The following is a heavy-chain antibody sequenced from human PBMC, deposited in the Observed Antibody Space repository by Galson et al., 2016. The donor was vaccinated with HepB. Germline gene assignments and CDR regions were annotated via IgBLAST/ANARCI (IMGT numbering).Heavy chain of an antibody. J-gene: IGHJ4*02. D-gene: IGHD3-3*01. Sequence: SVKVSCKASGHTFISYYMHWVRQAPGQGLEWMGIINPSDGDTTYAQKFQGRVTMTSDTSTSTVYMELTSLRSEDTAMYYCARDVRNDFWSGSFAYWGQGTLVTVSS. CDR1: GHTFISYY. CDR3: ARDVRNDFWSGSFAY. CDR2: INPSDGDT. V-gene: IGHV1-46*01.